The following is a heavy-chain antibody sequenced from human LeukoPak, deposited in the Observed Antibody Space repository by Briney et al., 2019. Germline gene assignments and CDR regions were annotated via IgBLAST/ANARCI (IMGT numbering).Heavy chain of an antibody. CDR2: IYTSGST. CDR3: AAHFEFNRGGYYGMDV. Sequence: PSETLSLTCTVSGGSISSYYWSWIRQPAGKGLEWIGRIYTSGSTNYNPSLKSRVTMSVDTSKNQFSLKLSSVTAADTAVYYCAAHFEFNRGGYYGMDVWGQGTTVTVSS. CDR1: GGSISSYY. V-gene: IGHV4-4*07. J-gene: IGHJ6*02.